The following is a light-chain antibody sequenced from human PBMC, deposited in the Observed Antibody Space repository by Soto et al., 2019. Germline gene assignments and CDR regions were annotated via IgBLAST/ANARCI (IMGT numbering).Light chain of an antibody. CDR2: DVT. CDR3: RSKTTRNPRPTV. V-gene: IGLV2-14*03. J-gene: IGLJ1*01. CDR1: SSDVGGYNY. Sequence: QSVLTQPASVSGSPGQSITISCTGTSSDVGGYNYVSWYQHHPGKAPKLIIYDVTNRPSGVSNPFSGSKSGNTASLTISGLQPEDEAVYCCRSKTTRNPRPTVFRTGT.